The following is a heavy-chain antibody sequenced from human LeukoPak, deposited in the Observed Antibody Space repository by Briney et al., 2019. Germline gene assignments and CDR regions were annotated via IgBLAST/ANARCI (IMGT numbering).Heavy chain of an antibody. CDR2: IPTGGTTI. J-gene: IGHJ4*02. Sequence: GGSLRLSCEASGFTFSTFEMSWVRQAPGKGLEWISYIPTGGTTIFYADSVKGRFTISRDNAKNSLYLLMNSLRVEDTAVYYCARYGSGRKFDYWGPGTLVTVSS. D-gene: IGHD3-10*01. CDR3: ARYGSGRKFDY. CDR1: GFTFSTFE. V-gene: IGHV3-48*03.